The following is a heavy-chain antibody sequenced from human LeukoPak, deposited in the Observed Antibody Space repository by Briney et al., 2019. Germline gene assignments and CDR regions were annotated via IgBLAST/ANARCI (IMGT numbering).Heavy chain of an antibody. CDR3: ARDGSGWYYFDY. D-gene: IGHD6-19*01. CDR1: GFTFTTYW. V-gene: IGHV3-7*01. Sequence: PGGSLRLSCAASGFTFTTYWMNWVRQAPGKGLGWVANINQDGSEKYYVDSVKGRFTISRDNAKNSLYLQMNSLRAEDTAVYYCARDGSGWYYFDYWGQGTLVTVSS. CDR2: INQDGSEK. J-gene: IGHJ4*02.